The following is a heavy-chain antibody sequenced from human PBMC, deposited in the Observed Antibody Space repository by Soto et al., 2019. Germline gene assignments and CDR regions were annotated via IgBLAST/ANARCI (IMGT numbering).Heavy chain of an antibody. D-gene: IGHD3-16*02. J-gene: IGHJ6*03. Sequence: PGGSLRLSCAAFGLTLSTSSMSWVSQAPGKGLEWVSAISGSGGRTYYADSVKGRFTISRHNSQNTLYLPLNSLRAEDTAVYYCAKDHHDFLSGSYRSQDYYYYIDVWGKGTTLSVSS. CDR3: AKDHHDFLSGSYRSQDYYYYIDV. CDR2: ISGSGGRT. V-gene: IGHV3-23*01. CDR1: GLTLSTSS.